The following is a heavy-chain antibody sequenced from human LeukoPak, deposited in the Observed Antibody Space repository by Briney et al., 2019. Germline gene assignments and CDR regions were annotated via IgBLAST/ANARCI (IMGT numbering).Heavy chain of an antibody. CDR3: ANQAYSQFDC. CDR2: ISPDGSAE. Sequence: PGGSLRLSCVASGFAFSSYWMSWVRQAPGKGLELVANISPDGSAEDYVDSVRGRFAISRDNAKRSLYLQMNSLSPEDTAVYYCANQAYSQFDCWGQGTLVSVSS. J-gene: IGHJ4*02. V-gene: IGHV3-7*01. CDR1: GFAFSSYW. D-gene: IGHD4-11*01.